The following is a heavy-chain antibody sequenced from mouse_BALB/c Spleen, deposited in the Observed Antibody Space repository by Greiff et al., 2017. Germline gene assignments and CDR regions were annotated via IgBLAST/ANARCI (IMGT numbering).Heavy chain of an antibody. J-gene: IGHJ4*01. Sequence: EGKLVESGGGLVKPGGSLKLSCAASGFTFSSYAMSWVRQTPEKRLEWVASISSGGSTYYPDSVKGRFTISRDNARNILYLQMSSLRSEDTAMYYCAYGYDGAMDYWGQGTSVTVSS. V-gene: IGHV5-6-5*01. D-gene: IGHD2-14*01. CDR3: AYGYDGAMDY. CDR2: ISSGGST. CDR1: GFTFSSYA.